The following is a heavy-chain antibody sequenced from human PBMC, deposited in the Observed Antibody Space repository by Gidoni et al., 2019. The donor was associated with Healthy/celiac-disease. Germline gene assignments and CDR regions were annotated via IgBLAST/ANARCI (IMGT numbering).Heavy chain of an antibody. J-gene: IGHJ4*02. CDR2: IYTSGST. CDR1: GGSISSGSYY. CDR3: AREGGLGVVVAATRGAFDY. D-gene: IGHD2-15*01. V-gene: IGHV4-61*02. Sequence: QVQLQESGPGLVKPSQTLSLTCTVSGGSISSGSYYWSWIRQPAGKGLEWIGRIYTSGSTNYNPSLKSRVTISVDTSKNQFSLKLSSVTAADTAVYYCAREGGLGVVVAATRGAFDYWGQGTLVTVSS.